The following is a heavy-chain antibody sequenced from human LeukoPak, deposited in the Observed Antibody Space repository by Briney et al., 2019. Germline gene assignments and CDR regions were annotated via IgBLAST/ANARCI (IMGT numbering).Heavy chain of an antibody. V-gene: IGHV3-48*03. CDR1: GFIISDYA. J-gene: IGHJ4*02. D-gene: IGHD6-19*01. Sequence: GGSLRLSCSASGFIISDYAMHWVRQAPGKGLEWVSYISSSGSTIYYADSVKGRFTISRDNAKNSLYLQMDSLRAEDTAVYYCAREGSSDWSVPYYFDYWGQGTLLTVSS. CDR2: ISSSGSTI. CDR3: AREGSSDWSVPYYFDY.